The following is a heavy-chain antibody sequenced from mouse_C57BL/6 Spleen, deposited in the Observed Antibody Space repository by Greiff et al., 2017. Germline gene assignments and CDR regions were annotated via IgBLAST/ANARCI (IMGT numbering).Heavy chain of an antibody. CDR1: GYTFTDYE. D-gene: IGHD2-1*01. J-gene: IGHJ1*03. Sequence: QVHVKQSGAELVRPGASVTLSCKASGYTFTDYEMHWVKQTPVHGLEWIGAIDPETGGTAYNQKFKGKAILTADKSSSTAYMELRSLTSEDSAVYYCTRKVYYGNYKYFDVWGTGTTVTVSS. CDR3: TRKVYYGNYKYFDV. CDR2: IDPETGGT. V-gene: IGHV1-15*01.